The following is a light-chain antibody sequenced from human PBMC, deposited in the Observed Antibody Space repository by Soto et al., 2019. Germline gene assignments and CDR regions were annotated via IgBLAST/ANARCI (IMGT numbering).Light chain of an antibody. Sequence: EIMMTQSPATLSVSPGERATLSFRASQSVSSNLAWYQQKPGQGPRLLIYGASTRATDIPGRFSGSGSGTEFTLTISSLQSEDFAVYYCQQYNDWPLTFGGGTKVDI. J-gene: IGKJ4*01. V-gene: IGKV3-15*01. CDR2: GAS. CDR3: QQYNDWPLT. CDR1: QSVSSN.